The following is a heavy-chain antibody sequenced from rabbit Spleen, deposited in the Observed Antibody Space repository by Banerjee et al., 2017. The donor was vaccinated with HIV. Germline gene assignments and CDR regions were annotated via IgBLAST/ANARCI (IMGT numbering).Heavy chain of an antibody. CDR3: ARDTSSSFSSYGMDL. CDR2: IDTGSSGFT. J-gene: IGHJ6*01. Sequence: QEQVTETGGGLVQPGGSLTLSCKASGVSFSGNSYMCWVRQAPGKGLEWIACIDTGSSGFTYFASWAKGRFTISKTSSTTVTLQMTSLTAADTATYFCARDTSSSFSSYGMDLWGPGTLVTVS. CDR1: GVSFSGNSY. V-gene: IGHV1S45*01. D-gene: IGHD1-1*01.